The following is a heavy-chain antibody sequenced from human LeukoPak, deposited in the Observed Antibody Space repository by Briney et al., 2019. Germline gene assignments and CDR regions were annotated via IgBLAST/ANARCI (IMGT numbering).Heavy chain of an antibody. CDR1: GFTFSSYS. CDR2: ISSSSSYI. Sequence: PGGSLRLSCAASGFTFSSYSMNWVRQAPGKGLEWVSSISSSSSYIYYADSVKGRFTISRDKSKNTLYLQMNSLRAEDTAVYYCARPPHGGVDYWGQGTLVTVSS. D-gene: IGHD4-23*01. V-gene: IGHV3-21*01. J-gene: IGHJ4*02. CDR3: ARPPHGGVDY.